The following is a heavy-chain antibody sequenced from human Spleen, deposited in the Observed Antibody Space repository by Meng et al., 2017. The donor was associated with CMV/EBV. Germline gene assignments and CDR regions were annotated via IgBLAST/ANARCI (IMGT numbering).Heavy chain of an antibody. CDR2: ISAYNGNT. Sequence: QRGQLGAEGKRPGASVKVFCKASGYTFTSYGISWVRQAPGQGLEWMGWISAYNGNTNYAQKLQGRVTMTTDTSTSTAYMELRSLRADDTAVYYCARDLRPGLSHFDYWGQGTLVTVSS. D-gene: IGHD2-2*01. J-gene: IGHJ4*02. CDR1: GYTFTSYG. V-gene: IGHV1-18*01. CDR3: ARDLRPGLSHFDY.